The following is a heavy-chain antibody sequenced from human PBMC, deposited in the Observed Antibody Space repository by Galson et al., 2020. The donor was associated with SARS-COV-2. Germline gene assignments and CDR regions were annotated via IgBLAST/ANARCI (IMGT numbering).Heavy chain of an antibody. Sequence: GGSLRLSCAASGFTFSSYGMHWVRQAPGKGLEWVAVIWYDGSNKYYADSVKGRFTISRDNSKNTLYLQMNSLRAEDTAVYYCARSRGDSSSWYGSLLDYWGQGILVTVSS. CDR3: ARSRGDSSSWYGSLLDY. J-gene: IGHJ4*02. CDR2: IWYDGSNK. V-gene: IGHV3-33*01. D-gene: IGHD6-13*01. CDR1: GFTFSSYG.